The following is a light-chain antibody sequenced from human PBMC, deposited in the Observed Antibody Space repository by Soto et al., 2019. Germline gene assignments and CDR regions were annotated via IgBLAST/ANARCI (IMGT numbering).Light chain of an antibody. CDR2: GAS. J-gene: IGKJ2*01. Sequence: EIVMTQSPATLSVSPGERATLSCRASQSVSGNLAWYQQKPGQAPRLLIYGASTRATGIPARFSGSGSGTEFTLTISSLQSEDFAFYYCQQYNNWPHTFGQGTKLEIK. CDR1: QSVSGN. CDR3: QQYNNWPHT. V-gene: IGKV3-15*01.